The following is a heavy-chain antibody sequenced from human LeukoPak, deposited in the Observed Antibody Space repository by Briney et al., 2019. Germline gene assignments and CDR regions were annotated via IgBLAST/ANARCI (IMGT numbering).Heavy chain of an antibody. D-gene: IGHD6-6*01. V-gene: IGHV4-38-2*01. CDR3: ARAYSSSFLGP. CDR1: GYSISSGYY. J-gene: IGHJ5*02. Sequence: SETLSLTCAVSGYSISSGYYWGWIRQPPGKGVEWIGSIYHSGSTYYNPSLKSRVTISVDTSKNQFSLKLSSVTAADTAVYYCARAYSSSFLGPWGQGTLVTVSS. CDR2: IYHSGST.